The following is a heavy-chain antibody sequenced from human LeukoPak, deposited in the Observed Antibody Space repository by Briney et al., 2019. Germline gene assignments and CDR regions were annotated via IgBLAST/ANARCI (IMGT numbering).Heavy chain of an antibody. V-gene: IGHV3-23*01. Sequence: PGGSLRLSCAASGFTFSSYAMSWVRQAPGKGLEWVSAISGSGGSTYYADSVKGRFTISRDNSKNTLHLQMNSLRAEDTAVYYCVRGLVSNDAFDIWGQGTMVTVSS. CDR3: VRGLVSNDAFDI. CDR1: GFTFSSYA. CDR2: ISGSGGST. D-gene: IGHD3/OR15-3a*01. J-gene: IGHJ3*02.